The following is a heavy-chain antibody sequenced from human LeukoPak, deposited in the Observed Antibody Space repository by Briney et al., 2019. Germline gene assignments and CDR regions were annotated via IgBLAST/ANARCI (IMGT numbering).Heavy chain of an antibody. D-gene: IGHD6-19*01. V-gene: IGHV5-51*01. Sequence: GESLKISCKGSGYSFTSYWIGWVRQMPGKGLEWMGIIYPGDSDTRYSPSFQSQVTISADKSISTAYLQWSSLKASDTAMYYCAKSTAVAGNLFDYWGQGTLVTVSS. CDR1: GYSFTSYW. CDR2: IYPGDSDT. CDR3: AKSTAVAGNLFDY. J-gene: IGHJ4*02.